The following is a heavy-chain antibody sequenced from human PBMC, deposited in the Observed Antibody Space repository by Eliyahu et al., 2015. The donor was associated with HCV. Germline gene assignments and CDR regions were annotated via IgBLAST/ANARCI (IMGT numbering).Heavy chain of an antibody. Sequence: QVQLQQSGPGLVKPSQTLSLTCAISGDSVSSNSAAWNWIRQSPSRGLEWLGRTYYRSKWYNDYAVSVKSRITINPDTPKNQFSLQLNSVTPEDTAVYYCARDASLPPDAPVAVAGTNYYYGMDVWGQGTTVTVSS. V-gene: IGHV6-1*01. D-gene: IGHD6-19*01. CDR3: ARDASLPPDAPVAVAGTNYYYGMDV. J-gene: IGHJ6*02. CDR2: TYYRSKWYN. CDR1: GDSVSSNSAA.